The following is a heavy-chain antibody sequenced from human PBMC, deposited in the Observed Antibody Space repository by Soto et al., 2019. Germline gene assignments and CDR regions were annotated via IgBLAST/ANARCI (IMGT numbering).Heavy chain of an antibody. CDR2: IATAGDT. CDR1: GFTLSGYE. D-gene: IGHD6-13*01. CDR3: VRTRVNRIAAAGAYWIDS. Sequence: EVQLVESGGGLVQPGGSLRLSCAASGFTLSGYEMHWVRQLTGKGLEWVSTIATAGDTFYSGSVKGRFTISREDAKNSLYLQMDSLRDEDTAVYYCVRTRVNRIAAAGAYWIDSWGQGTLVTVSS. J-gene: IGHJ5*01. V-gene: IGHV3-13*04.